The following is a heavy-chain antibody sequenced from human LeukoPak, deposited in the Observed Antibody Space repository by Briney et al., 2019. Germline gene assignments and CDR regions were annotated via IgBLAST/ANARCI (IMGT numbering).Heavy chain of an antibody. CDR2: ISAYNGNT. Sequence: ASVKVSCKASGYTFTSYGISWVRQAPGQGPEWMGWISAYNGNTNYAQKLQGRVTMTTDTSTSTAYMELRSLRSDDTAVYYCARGSGRHYYYYGMDVWGQGTTVTVSS. CDR3: ARGSGRHYYYYGMDV. J-gene: IGHJ6*02. V-gene: IGHV1-18*01. CDR1: GYTFTSYG. D-gene: IGHD1-26*01.